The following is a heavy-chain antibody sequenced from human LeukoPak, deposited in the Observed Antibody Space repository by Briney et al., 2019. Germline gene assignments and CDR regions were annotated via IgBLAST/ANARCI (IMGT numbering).Heavy chain of an antibody. V-gene: IGHV4-38-2*02. D-gene: IGHD2-2*01. CDR1: GYSITSAY. CDR3: ARKSFHTSSYDY. CDR2: FFLKGST. J-gene: IGHJ4*02. Sequence: PSETLFLTCTVSGYSITSAYWGWIRQPPGKGLEWIGSFFLKGSTYHNPSLKSRVTISVDTSKNQFSLTLSSVTAADTAVYYCARKSFHTSSYDYWGQGTLVTVSS.